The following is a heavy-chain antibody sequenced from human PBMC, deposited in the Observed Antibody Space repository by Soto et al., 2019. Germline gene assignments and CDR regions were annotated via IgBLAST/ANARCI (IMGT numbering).Heavy chain of an antibody. J-gene: IGHJ4*02. Sequence: WGSLRLSCAAPGFSFVNYAMNWVRQAPGKGLEWVSGLSGSGTSTYYADSVKGRFTISRDNSRDTLFLQMNSLTADDTAAYYCAKATTNGGWFNPFDSWGQGALVTVSS. CDR3: AKATTNGGWFNPFDS. CDR2: LSGSGTST. CDR1: GFSFVNYA. D-gene: IGHD6-19*01. V-gene: IGHV3-23*01.